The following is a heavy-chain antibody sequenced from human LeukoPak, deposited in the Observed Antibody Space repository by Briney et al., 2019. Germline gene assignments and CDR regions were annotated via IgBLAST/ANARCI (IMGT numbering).Heavy chain of an antibody. Sequence: SVTLSLTCTVSGGSISSGNYYWTWIRQPAGKGLEWIGRINTSGGTFHNPSLKSRVTISLDTSKNQFSLNLSSVTAADTAVYYCARGRDGFTILANWGQGTLVTVSS. D-gene: IGHD5-24*01. CDR2: INTSGGT. J-gene: IGHJ4*02. CDR1: GGSISSGNYY. V-gene: IGHV4-61*02. CDR3: ARGRDGFTILAN.